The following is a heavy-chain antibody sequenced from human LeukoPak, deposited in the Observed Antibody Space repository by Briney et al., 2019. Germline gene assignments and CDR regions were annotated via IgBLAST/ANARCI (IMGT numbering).Heavy chain of an antibody. CDR3: ARALWFGPLAFYFDY. V-gene: IGHV4-30-2*01. CDR1: GGSISSYS. D-gene: IGHD3-10*01. J-gene: IGHJ4*02. CDR2: IYHSGST. Sequence: SETLSLTCTVSGGSISSYSWSWIRQPPGKGLEWIGYIYHSGSTYYNPSLKSRVTISVDRSKNQFSLKLSSVTAADTAVYYCARALWFGPLAFYFDYWGQGTLVTVSS.